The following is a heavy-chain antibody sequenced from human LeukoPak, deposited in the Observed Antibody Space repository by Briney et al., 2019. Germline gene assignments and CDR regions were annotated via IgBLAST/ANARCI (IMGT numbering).Heavy chain of an antibody. Sequence: SETLSFTCTVSGGSISSSSYYWGWIRQPPGKGLEWIGSIYYTGSTYCNPSLKSRVTISVDTSKNQFSLKLSSVTAADTAVYYCARHGETAALFPSFDPWGQGTLVTVSS. V-gene: IGHV4-39*01. CDR1: GGSISSSSYY. J-gene: IGHJ5*02. CDR3: ARHGETAALFPSFDP. CDR2: IYYTGST. D-gene: IGHD2-15*01.